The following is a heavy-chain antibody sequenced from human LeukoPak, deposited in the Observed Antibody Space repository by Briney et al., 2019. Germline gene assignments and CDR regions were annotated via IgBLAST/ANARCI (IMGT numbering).Heavy chain of an antibody. J-gene: IGHJ5*02. V-gene: IGHV1-18*01. D-gene: IGHD3-3*01. Sequence: ASVKVSCKASGYTFTSYGISWVRQAPGQGLEWMGWISAYNGNTNYAQKLQGRVTMTTDTSTSTAYMELRSLRSDDTAVYYCARDLSNYDFWSGYYSWGQGTLVTVSS. CDR2: ISAYNGNT. CDR1: GYTFTSYG. CDR3: ARDLSNYDFWSGYYS.